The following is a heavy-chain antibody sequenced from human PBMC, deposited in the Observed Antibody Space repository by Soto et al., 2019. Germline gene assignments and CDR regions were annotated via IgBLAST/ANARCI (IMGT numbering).Heavy chain of an antibody. CDR2: IYYSGST. V-gene: IGHV4-39*01. CDR1: GGSISSSSYY. J-gene: IGHJ3*02. D-gene: IGHD3-22*01. Sequence: SETLSLTCTVSGGSISSSSYYWGWIRQPPGKGLEWIGSIYYSGSTYYNPSLKSRVTISVDTSKNQFSLKLSSVTAADTAVYYCARQAGTMTVVAPGAFDIWGQGTMVTVSS. CDR3: ARQAGTMTVVAPGAFDI.